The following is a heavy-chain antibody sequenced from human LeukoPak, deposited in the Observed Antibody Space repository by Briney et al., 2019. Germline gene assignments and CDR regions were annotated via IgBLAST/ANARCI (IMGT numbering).Heavy chain of an antibody. CDR3: ARVPYYDILTGYYYYYGMDV. V-gene: IGHV1-69*13. CDR1: GGTFSSYA. Sequence: GASVTVSCRASGGTFSSYATSWVRQAPGQGLEWMGGIIPIFGTANYAQKFQGRVTITADESTSTAYMELSSLRSEDTAVYYCARVPYYDILTGYYYYYGMDVWGQGTTVTVSS. D-gene: IGHD3-9*01. CDR2: IIPIFGTA. J-gene: IGHJ6*02.